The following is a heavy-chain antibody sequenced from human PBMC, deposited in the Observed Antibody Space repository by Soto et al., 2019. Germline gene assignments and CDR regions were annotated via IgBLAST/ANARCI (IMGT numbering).Heavy chain of an antibody. CDR2: ISGTGDNT. D-gene: IGHD6-19*01. CDR3: AKGVAVAGYGGWFAP. Sequence: EVQLLESGGGLVQPGGSLRLSCAASGFTFSSYAMNWVRQAPGTGLEWVSGISGTGDNTYHADSVKGRFTISRDNSKNTLYLQMSSLRAEDTAVYYCAKGVAVAGYGGWFAPWGQGTLVTVSS. V-gene: IGHV3-23*01. CDR1: GFTFSSYA. J-gene: IGHJ5*02.